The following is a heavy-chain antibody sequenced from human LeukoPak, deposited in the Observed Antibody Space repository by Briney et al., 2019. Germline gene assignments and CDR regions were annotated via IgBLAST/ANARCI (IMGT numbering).Heavy chain of an antibody. CDR1: GFTFSSYA. D-gene: IGHD3-10*01. CDR3: AKSPHMVSLYFDY. Sequence: GGSLRRSCAASGFTFSSYAMIWVRQAPGKGLEWVSAISGSGGSTYYADSVKGRFTISRDNSKNTLYLQMHSLRAEDAAVYYCAKSPHMVSLYFDYWGQGTLVTVSS. V-gene: IGHV3-23*01. CDR2: ISGSGGST. J-gene: IGHJ4*02.